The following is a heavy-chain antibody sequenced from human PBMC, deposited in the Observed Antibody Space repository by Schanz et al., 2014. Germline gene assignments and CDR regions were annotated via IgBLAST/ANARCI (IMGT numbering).Heavy chain of an antibody. V-gene: IGHV4-4*02. D-gene: IGHD2-2*01. CDR2: IIHDGRT. CDR3: ARVKQGCSDTSCVLDP. CDR1: GVSISSPNW. J-gene: IGHJ5*02. Sequence: QVQLQESGPGLVKPSGTLSLTCAVSGVSISSPNWWHWVRQSPGKGLEWLGEIIHDGRTNYNPSLGSRVPISRDKSEYQFSLELTPVTAADTALYFCARVKQGCSDTSCVLDPWGQGTLVTVSS.